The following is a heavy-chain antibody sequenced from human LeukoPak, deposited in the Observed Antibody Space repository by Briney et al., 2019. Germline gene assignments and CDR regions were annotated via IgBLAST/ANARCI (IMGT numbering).Heavy chain of an antibody. Sequence: ASVKVSCKASGGTFSSYAISWVRQAPGQGLEWMGRIIPILGIANYAQKFQGRVTITADKSTSTAYMELRSLRSDDTAVYYCARRARGYCSSTSCSVFDYWGQGTLVTVSS. CDR2: IIPILGIA. D-gene: IGHD2-2*01. CDR1: GGTFSSYA. V-gene: IGHV1-69*04. CDR3: ARRARGYCSSTSCSVFDY. J-gene: IGHJ4*02.